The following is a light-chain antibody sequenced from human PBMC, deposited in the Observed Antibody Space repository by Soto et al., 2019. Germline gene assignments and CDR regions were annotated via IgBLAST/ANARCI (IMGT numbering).Light chain of an antibody. CDR3: QQYDNLPIT. CDR2: DAS. V-gene: IGKV1-33*01. CDR1: QDISNY. Sequence: DLQMTQSPSSLSASVGDRVTITCQASQDISNYLNWYQQKQGKAPKLLIYDASNLETGVPSRFSGSGSGTDFTFTISSLQPEDIATYFCQQYDNLPITFGQGTRLEIK. J-gene: IGKJ5*01.